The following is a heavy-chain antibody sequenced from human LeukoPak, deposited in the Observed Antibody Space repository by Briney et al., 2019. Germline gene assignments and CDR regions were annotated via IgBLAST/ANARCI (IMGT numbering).Heavy chain of an antibody. CDR3: ARDRGTVTTSLNWFDP. CDR1: GYTFTSYA. V-gene: IGHV1-3*01. CDR2: INAGNGNT. D-gene: IGHD4-17*01. J-gene: IGHJ5*02. Sequence: GASVKVSCKASGYTFTSYAMHWVRQAPGQRLEWMGWINAGNGNTKYSQKFQGRVTITRDTSASTAYMELSSLRSEDTAVYYCARDRGTVTTSLNWFDPWGQGTLVTVSS.